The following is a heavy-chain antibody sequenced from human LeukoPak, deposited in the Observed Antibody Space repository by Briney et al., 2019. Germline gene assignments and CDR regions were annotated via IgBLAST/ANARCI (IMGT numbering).Heavy chain of an antibody. V-gene: IGHV3-74*01. D-gene: IGHD5-18*01. CDR2: INTDGSHT. Sequence: GGSLRLSCVASGFTFSRSWIHWVRQAPGKGLVWVSRINTDGSHTTYADFVKGRFTTSRDNAKNTLYLQMNSVRAQDTAVYYCARDGSRDTASNTFDFWGQGTMVTVPS. CDR3: ARDGSRDTASNTFDF. J-gene: IGHJ3*01. CDR1: GFTFSRSW.